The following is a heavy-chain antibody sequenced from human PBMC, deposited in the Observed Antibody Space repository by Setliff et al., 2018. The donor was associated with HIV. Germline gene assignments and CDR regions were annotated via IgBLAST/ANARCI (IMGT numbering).Heavy chain of an antibody. CDR3: ATDGIGEWLRPMPDY. V-gene: IGHV1-24*01. CDR1: GYTLSELS. Sequence: ASVKVSCKVYGYTLSELSIHWVRQAPGKGLEWMGYFDPQDGETVYAQKFQGRVTLTEDTSTGTAYMELSGLRSEDTAVYYCATDGIGEWLRPMPDYWGPGTLVTVSS. J-gene: IGHJ4*02. CDR2: FDPQDGET. D-gene: IGHD5-12*01.